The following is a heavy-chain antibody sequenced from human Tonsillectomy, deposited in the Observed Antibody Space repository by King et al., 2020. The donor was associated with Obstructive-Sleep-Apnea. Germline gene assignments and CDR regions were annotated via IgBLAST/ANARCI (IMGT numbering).Heavy chain of an antibody. CDR3: AKDQGNWNYYGGDS. J-gene: IGHJ4*02. CDR2: MSGRGGDT. Sequence: VQLVESGGGLVQPGGSLRLSCAASGFIFSDHALTWVRQAPGKGLEWVSAMSGRGGDTYYADSVKGRFTISRDNSKNTLYLQMNSLTADDTAVYYCAKDQGNWNYYGGDSWGQGSLVTVSS. CDR1: GFIFSDHA. V-gene: IGHV3-23*04. D-gene: IGHD1-7*01.